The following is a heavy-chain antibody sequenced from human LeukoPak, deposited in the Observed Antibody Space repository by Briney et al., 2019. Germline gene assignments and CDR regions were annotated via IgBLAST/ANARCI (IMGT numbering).Heavy chain of an antibody. CDR2: INPNSGGT. D-gene: IGHD6-13*01. V-gene: IGHV1-2*02. CDR1: GYTFTSYG. J-gene: IGHJ4*02. Sequence: ASVKVSCKASGYTFTSYGISWVRQAPGQGLEWMGWINPNSGGTNYAQKFQGRVTMTRDTSISTAYMELSRLRSDDTAVYYCASGIGYSSSWYVDYWGQGTLVTVSS. CDR3: ASGIGYSSSWYVDY.